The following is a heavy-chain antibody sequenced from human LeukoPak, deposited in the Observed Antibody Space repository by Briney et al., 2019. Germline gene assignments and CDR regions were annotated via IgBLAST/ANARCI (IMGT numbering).Heavy chain of an antibody. J-gene: IGHJ4*02. D-gene: IGHD5-18*01. CDR2: INHSGST. Sequence: SETLSLTCAVYGGSFSGYYWSWIRQPPGKGLEWIGEINHSGSTNYNPSLTSRVTISVDTSKNQSSLKLSSVTAADTAVYYCARGRKYTSGYRVTELGSGYSDYWGQGTLVTVSS. CDR1: GGSFSGYY. V-gene: IGHV4-34*01. CDR3: ARGRKYTSGYRVTELGSGYSDY.